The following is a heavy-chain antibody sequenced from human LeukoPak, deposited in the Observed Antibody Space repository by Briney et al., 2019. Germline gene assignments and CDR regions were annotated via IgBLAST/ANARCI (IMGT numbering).Heavy chain of an antibody. V-gene: IGHV3-7*01. CDR1: GFTFSGYW. CDR2: IKQDGTEI. CDR3: ARDGSGWSVY. D-gene: IGHD6-19*01. Sequence: PGGSLRLSCAASGFTFSGYWMSWLRQAPGKGLEWVANIKQDGTEIYYVDSVKGRFIISRDNAKNSLYLQMNSLRAEDTVVYYCARDGSGWSVYWGQGTLVTVSS. J-gene: IGHJ4*02.